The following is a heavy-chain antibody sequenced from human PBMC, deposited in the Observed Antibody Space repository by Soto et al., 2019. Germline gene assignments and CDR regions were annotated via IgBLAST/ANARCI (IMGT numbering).Heavy chain of an antibody. CDR2: IKSETDGGTT. CDR3: IGQITIYGLVFLL. D-gene: IGHD3-3*01. CDR1: GFSFTSAW. V-gene: IGHV3-15*07. Sequence: EVQLVEAGVGLVEPGGSLGLSCTASGFSFTSAWMNWVRQAPGKGLEWVGRIKSETDGGTTAFTAPVKDRFTISRDDAENTVSLPMNSLMTEDTAVYYCIGQITIYGLVFLLWGQGTTVTVSS. J-gene: IGHJ4*02.